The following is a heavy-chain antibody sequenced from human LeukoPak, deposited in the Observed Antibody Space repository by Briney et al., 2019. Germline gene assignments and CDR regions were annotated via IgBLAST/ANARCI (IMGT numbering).Heavy chain of an antibody. Sequence: GGSLRLSCAASGFTFSSSGMHWVRQAPGKGLEWVAVISNDESNKYYADSVKGRFTISRDNSKNTLYLQMSSLRAEDSALYYCAKHLFHYRKYNSDYGVLDTWGQGTLVTVSS. CDR1: GFTFSSSG. J-gene: IGHJ5*02. CDR2: ISNDESNK. CDR3: AKHLFHYRKYNSDYGVLDT. V-gene: IGHV3-30*18. D-gene: IGHD4-11*01.